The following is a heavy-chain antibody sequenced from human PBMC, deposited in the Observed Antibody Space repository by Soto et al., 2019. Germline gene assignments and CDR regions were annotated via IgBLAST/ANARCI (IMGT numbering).Heavy chain of an antibody. J-gene: IGHJ4*02. Sequence: SATLSLTCTVSGGSISSSTYYWGWIRQPPGKGLEWIGSIYYSGSTYYNYNPPLKSRVTISIDTSKNQFSLKLTSVTAADTGVYRCARHWYGSSWLHDYWGQGTLVTVSS. CDR1: GGSISSSTYY. D-gene: IGHD6-13*01. V-gene: IGHV4-39*01. CDR2: IYYSGST. CDR3: ARHWYGSSWLHDY.